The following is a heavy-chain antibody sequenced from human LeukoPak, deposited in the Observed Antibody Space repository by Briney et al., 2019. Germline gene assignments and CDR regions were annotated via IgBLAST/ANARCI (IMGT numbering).Heavy chain of an antibody. J-gene: IGHJ4*02. Sequence: GGSLRLSCAASGFTFSSYAMSWVRQAPGKGLEWVSAISGSGGSTYYADSVKGRFTISRDNSKNTLYLQMNSLRAEVTAVYYCAKAATQWLVLRYFDYWGQGTLVTVSS. CDR2: ISGSGGST. CDR1: GFTFSSYA. CDR3: AKAATQWLVLRYFDY. D-gene: IGHD6-19*01. V-gene: IGHV3-23*01.